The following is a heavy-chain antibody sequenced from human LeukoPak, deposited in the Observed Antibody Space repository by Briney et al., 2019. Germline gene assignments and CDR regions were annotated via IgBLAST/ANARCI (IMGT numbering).Heavy chain of an antibody. D-gene: IGHD6-13*01. J-gene: IGHJ6*02. CDR2: IYTSEST. CDR1: GGSISSYY. CDR3: ARVSSSWYRSDRDYYGMDV. V-gene: IGHV4-4*07. Sequence: SEPLSLTFPASGGSISSYYWSWIGQPAGRGREGIGRIYTSESTNYNPSLTSRVTLSVDTSKNQFSLMLSSVTAAETAVYYCARVSSSWYRSDRDYYGMDVWGQGTTVTVSS.